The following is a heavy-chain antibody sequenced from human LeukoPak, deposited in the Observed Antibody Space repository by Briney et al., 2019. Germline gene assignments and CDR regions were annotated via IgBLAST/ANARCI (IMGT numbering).Heavy chain of an antibody. CDR2: TREDGSEK. CDR1: GFTFSTYW. D-gene: IGHD6-13*01. J-gene: IGHJ4*02. V-gene: IGHV3-7*01. CDR3: ARGGYSSSWGLMAIFDY. Sequence: GGSLRLSCTASGFTFSTYWMSWVRQAPGKGLEWVANTREDGSEKYYVDSVKGRFTISRDNAKNSLYLQMNSLRAEDTAVYYCARGGYSSSWGLMAIFDYWGQGTLVTVSS.